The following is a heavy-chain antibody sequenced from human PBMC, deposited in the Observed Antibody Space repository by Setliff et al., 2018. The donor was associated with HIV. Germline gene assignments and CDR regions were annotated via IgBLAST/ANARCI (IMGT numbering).Heavy chain of an antibody. D-gene: IGHD1-26*01. CDR3: ARGWGYYMDV. CDR2: IYNSGST. V-gene: IGHV4-61*09. Sequence: PSETLSLTCTVSGGSISSGSYYWSWIRQPAGKGLEWIGHIYNSGSTNYNPSLKSRVTISEDTSKNQFFLKLTSVTAADTAVYYCARGWGYYMDVWGEGTTVTVSS. CDR1: GGSISSGSYY. J-gene: IGHJ6*03.